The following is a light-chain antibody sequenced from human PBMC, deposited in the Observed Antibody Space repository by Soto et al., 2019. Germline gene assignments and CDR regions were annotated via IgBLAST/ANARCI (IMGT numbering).Light chain of an antibody. CDR2: GAS. J-gene: IGKJ1*01. Sequence: EIVMTQSAATLSVFPGERATLSCRPSQSVSSNLAWYQQKPGQAPRLLIYGASTRATGIPARFSGSGSGTEFTLTISSLQSEDFAVYYCQQYNNWQTFGQGTKVEIK. CDR1: QSVSSN. CDR3: QQYNNWQT. V-gene: IGKV3-15*01.